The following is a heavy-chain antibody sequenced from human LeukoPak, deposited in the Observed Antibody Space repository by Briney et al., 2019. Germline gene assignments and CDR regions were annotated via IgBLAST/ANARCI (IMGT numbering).Heavy chain of an antibody. V-gene: IGHV1-8*01. J-gene: IGHJ4*02. CDR2: MNPNSGNT. D-gene: IGHD1-26*01. CDR1: GYTFTSYD. CDR3: ARGPASYPGFLFDY. Sequence: ASVKVSCKASGYTFTSYDINWVRQGTGQGLEWMGWMNPNSGNTGYAQKFQGRVTMTRNTSISTAYMELSSLRSEDTAVYYCARGPASYPGFLFDYWGQGTLVTVSS.